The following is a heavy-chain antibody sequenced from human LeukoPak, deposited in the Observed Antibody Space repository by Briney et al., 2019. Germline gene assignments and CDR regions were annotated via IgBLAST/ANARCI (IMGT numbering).Heavy chain of an antibody. CDR2: ISYDGSNK. Sequence: PGGSLRLSCAPSGFTFSSYAMHCVRQAPGEGLEWVAVISYDGSNKYYADSVKGRFTISRDNSKNTLYLQMNSLRAEDTAVYYCVATKGPGDYWGQGTLVTVSS. CDR1: GFTFSSYA. J-gene: IGHJ4*02. CDR3: VATKGPGDY. V-gene: IGHV3-30-3*01. D-gene: IGHD7-27*01.